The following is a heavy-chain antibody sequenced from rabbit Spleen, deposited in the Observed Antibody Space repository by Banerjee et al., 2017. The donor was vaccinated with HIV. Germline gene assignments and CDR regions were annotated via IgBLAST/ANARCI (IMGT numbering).Heavy chain of an antibody. Sequence: QSLEESGGDLVKPGASLTLTCTASGFSFSSSYWICWVRQAPGKGLEWIACIATGSSGNTYYASWAKGRFTISKTSSTTVTLQMTSLTVAVTATYFCARDTGSSFSSYGMDLWGPGTLVTVS. CDR3: ARDTGSSFSSYGMDL. V-gene: IGHV1S40*01. CDR2: IATGSSGNT. CDR1: GFSFSSSYW. J-gene: IGHJ6*01. D-gene: IGHD8-1*01.